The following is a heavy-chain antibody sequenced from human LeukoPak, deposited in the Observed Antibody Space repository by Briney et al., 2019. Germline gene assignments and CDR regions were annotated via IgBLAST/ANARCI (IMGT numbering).Heavy chain of an antibody. CDR1: GFTVSSNE. CDR3: KIRTHYYGSGSYSDYYMDV. Sequence: GGSLRLSCAASGFTVSSNEMSWVRQAPGKGLEWVSSISGGSTYYADSRKGRFTISRDNSKNTLHLQMNSLRAEDTAVYYCKIRTHYYGSGSYSDYYMDVWGKGTTVTVSS. J-gene: IGHJ6*03. V-gene: IGHV3-38-3*01. D-gene: IGHD3-10*01. CDR2: ISGGST.